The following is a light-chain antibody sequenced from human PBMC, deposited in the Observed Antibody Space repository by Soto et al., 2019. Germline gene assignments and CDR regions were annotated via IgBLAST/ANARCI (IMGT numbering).Light chain of an antibody. J-gene: IGKJ2*01. V-gene: IGKV1-39*01. Sequence: TPIAPSPPSLSATLGEQGPNNCPASQTISTYLNWYQQKPGKAPRLLIYDASSLLSGVPSRFSGSGSGTDFTLTIASLQPEDFSTYYCQQSDSTPYTFGQGTKVDIK. CDR2: DAS. CDR1: QTISTY. CDR3: QQSDSTPYT.